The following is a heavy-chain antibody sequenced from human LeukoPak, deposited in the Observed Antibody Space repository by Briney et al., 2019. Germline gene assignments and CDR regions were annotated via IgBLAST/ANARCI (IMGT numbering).Heavy chain of an antibody. Sequence: GGSLRLSCVASGFTLSSAWMGWVRQAPGKGLEWVGRVKSRADGETADFAAPVKGRFTISRDDSKTTLYLQMHSLNTEVTAVYYCTTDLGITLIRGVIVSWGQGTLVTVSS. J-gene: IGHJ4*02. CDR2: VKSRADGETA. V-gene: IGHV3-15*01. D-gene: IGHD3-10*01. CDR3: TTDLGITLIRGVIVS. CDR1: GFTLSSAW.